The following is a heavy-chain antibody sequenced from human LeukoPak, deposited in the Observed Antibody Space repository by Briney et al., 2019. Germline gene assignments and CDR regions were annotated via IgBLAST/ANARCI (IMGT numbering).Heavy chain of an antibody. V-gene: IGHV4-59*08. J-gene: IGHJ4*02. CDR1: GGSISSYY. CDR2: IYYSGST. D-gene: IGHD6-13*01. Sequence: NPSETLSLTSTVSGGSISSYYWSWIRQPPGRGPEWIGYIYYSGSTNYNPSLKSRVTISVDTYKNQFSLKLGSVTAADTAVYYCARQVTAVGYYFDYWGQGTLVTVSS. CDR3: ARQVTAVGYYFDY.